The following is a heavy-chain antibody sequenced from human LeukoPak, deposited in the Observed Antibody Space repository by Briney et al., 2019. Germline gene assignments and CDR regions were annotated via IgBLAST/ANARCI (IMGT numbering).Heavy chain of an antibody. CDR1: GYTFTSYD. J-gene: IGHJ6*02. Sequence: GASVKFSCKASGYTFTSYDINWVRQATGQGLERMGRMNPNSGNTGYAQKFQGRVTMTRNTSISTAYMELSSLRSEDTAVYYCARVRRFLEWLFPGGYYYYGMDVWGQGTTVTVSS. V-gene: IGHV1-8*01. CDR3: ARVRRFLEWLFPGGYYYYGMDV. CDR2: MNPNSGNT. D-gene: IGHD3-3*01.